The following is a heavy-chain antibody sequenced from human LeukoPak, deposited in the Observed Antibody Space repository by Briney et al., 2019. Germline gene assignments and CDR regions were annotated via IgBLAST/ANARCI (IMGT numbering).Heavy chain of an antibody. D-gene: IGHD1-26*01. CDR2: IYHSGST. CDR1: GGSISSSNW. CDR3: VKDNGRWFDP. V-gene: IGHV4-4*02. Sequence: PSGTLSLTCAVSGGSISSSNWWSWVRQPPGKGLEWIGEIYHSGSTNYNPSLKSRVTISIDPSKNQFSLKLSSVTAADTAIYYCVKDNGRWFDPWGQGTLVIVSS. J-gene: IGHJ5*02.